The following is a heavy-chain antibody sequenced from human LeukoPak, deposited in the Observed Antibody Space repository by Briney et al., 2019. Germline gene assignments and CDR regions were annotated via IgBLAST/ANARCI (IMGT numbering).Heavy chain of an antibody. CDR2: IYHSGST. J-gene: IGHJ4*02. CDR1: GGSISSNNL. V-gene: IGHV4-4*02. Sequence: AGTLSLTCAVSGGSISSNNLWRWGRHPPRKGLGWIGEIYHSGSTNYNPSLKSRVTISVDKSKNQFSLKLSSVTAADTAVYYCARASIQLWLPHAGAFDYWGEGKLVTASS. D-gene: IGHD5-18*01. CDR3: ARASIQLWLPHAGAFDY.